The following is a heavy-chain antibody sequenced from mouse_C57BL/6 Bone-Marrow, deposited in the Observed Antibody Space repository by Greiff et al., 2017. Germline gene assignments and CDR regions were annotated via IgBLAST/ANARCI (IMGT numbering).Heavy chain of an antibody. CDR2: IYPGDGDT. D-gene: IGHD1-1*01. J-gene: IGHJ3*01. CDR1: GYAFSSYW. CDR3: ARSRYYGSSGFAY. V-gene: IGHV1-80*01. Sequence: VQLQQSGAELVKPGASVKISCKASGYAFSSYWMNWVKQRPGKGLEWIGQIYPGDGDTNYNGKFKGKATLTADKSSSTAYMQLSSLTSEDSAVYFCARSRYYGSSGFAYWGQGTLVTVSA.